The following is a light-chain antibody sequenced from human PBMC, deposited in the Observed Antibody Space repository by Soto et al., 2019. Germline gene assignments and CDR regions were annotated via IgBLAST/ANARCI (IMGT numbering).Light chain of an antibody. J-gene: IGKJ2*01. CDR3: QQYNSYSGYT. CDR2: KAS. CDR1: QSISSW. Sequence: DIQMTQSPSTLSPSVGDRVTITCRASQSISSWLAWYQQKPGKAPKLLIYKASSLESGVPSRFSGSGSGTEFTLTISSLQPDDFATYYCQQYNSYSGYTFGQGTKLEIK. V-gene: IGKV1-5*03.